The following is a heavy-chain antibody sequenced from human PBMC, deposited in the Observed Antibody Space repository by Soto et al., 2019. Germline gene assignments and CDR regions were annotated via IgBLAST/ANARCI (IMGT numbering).Heavy chain of an antibody. V-gene: IGHV4-34*01. D-gene: IGHD3-16*01. CDR1: GGSFSGYY. CDR3: ARGVMITFGGVTRSLLFDY. J-gene: IGHJ4*02. Sequence: PSETLSLTCAVYGGSFSGYYWSWIRQPPGKGLEWIGEINHSGSTNYNPSLKSRVTISVDTSKNQFSLKLSSVTAADTAVYYCARGVMITFGGVTRSLLFDYWGQGTLVTVSS. CDR2: INHSGST.